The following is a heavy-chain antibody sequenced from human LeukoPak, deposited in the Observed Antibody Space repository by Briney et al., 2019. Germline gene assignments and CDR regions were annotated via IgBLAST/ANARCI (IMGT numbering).Heavy chain of an antibody. V-gene: IGHV4-34*01. CDR3: ASFGTDYYDSSGYTH. CDR1: GGSFSGYY. Sequence: PSETLSLTCAVYGGSFSGYYWSWIRQPPGKGLEWIGEINHSGSTNYNPSLKSRVTISVDTSKNQFSLKLSSVTAADTAVYYCASFGTDYYDSSGYTHWGQGTLVTVSS. CDR2: INHSGST. D-gene: IGHD3-22*01. J-gene: IGHJ4*02.